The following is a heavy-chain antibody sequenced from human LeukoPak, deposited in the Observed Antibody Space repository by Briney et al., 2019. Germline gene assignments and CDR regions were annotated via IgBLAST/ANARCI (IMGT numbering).Heavy chain of an antibody. D-gene: IGHD2-15*01. CDR1: GFTFSSHS. CDR3: ARDSDVHCSGGSCTIFDY. Sequence: GGSLRLSCVASGFTFSSHSMNWVRQAPGKGLEWVSSISSSSSYIYYSDSVKGQFTISRDNAKKSLYLQMNSLRAEDTAIYYCARDSDVHCSGGSCTIFDYWGQGTLVTVSS. J-gene: IGHJ4*02. CDR2: ISSSSSYI. V-gene: IGHV3-21*01.